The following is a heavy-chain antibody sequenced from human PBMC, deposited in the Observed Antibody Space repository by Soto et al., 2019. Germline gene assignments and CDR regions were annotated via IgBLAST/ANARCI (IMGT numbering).Heavy chain of an antibody. J-gene: IGHJ6*02. D-gene: IGHD6-13*01. V-gene: IGHV3-23*01. CDR2: ISGSGVST. CDR1: GFTFSSYA. CDR3: AKGAEGGSSRYLYYYYGMDV. Sequence: VGSLRLSCAASGFTFSSYAMSWVRQAPGKGLEWVSAISGSGVSTYYADSVKGRFTISRDNSKNTLYLQMNSLRADDTAVYYCAKGAEGGSSRYLYYYYGMDVWGQGTTVTVSS.